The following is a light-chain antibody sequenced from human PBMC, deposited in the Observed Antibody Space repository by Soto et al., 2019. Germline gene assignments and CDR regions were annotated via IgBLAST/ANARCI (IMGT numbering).Light chain of an antibody. CDR1: SSNIGSNY. V-gene: IGLV1-47*01. CDR2: RNN. Sequence: QSVLTQPPPASGTPGQRVTISCSGSSSNIGSNYVYWYQQPPGTAPKLLIYRNNQRPSGVPDRFSGSKSGTSASLAISGLRSEDEADYYCAAWDDSLSGPVFGGGTQLTVL. J-gene: IGLJ3*02. CDR3: AAWDDSLSGPV.